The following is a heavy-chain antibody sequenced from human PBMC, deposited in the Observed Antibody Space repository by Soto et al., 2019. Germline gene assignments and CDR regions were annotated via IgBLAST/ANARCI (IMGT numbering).Heavy chain of an antibody. J-gene: IGHJ4*02. Sequence: GGSMRLSCAASGFTFSNYAMSWVRKAPGKGLEWVSGVTGSGDSTYYADSVKGRFTISRDNSKNTLYLQMNSLRAEDTAVYYCAKGTKWSRPWYWGQGTLVTVSS. D-gene: IGHD2-8*01. V-gene: IGHV3-23*01. CDR2: VTGSGDST. CDR1: GFTFSNYA. CDR3: AKGTKWSRPWY.